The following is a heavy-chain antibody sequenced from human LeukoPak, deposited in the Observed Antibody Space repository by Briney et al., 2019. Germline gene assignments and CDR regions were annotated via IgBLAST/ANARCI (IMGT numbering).Heavy chain of an antibody. CDR1: GYTVSSNY. V-gene: IGHV3-66*01. CDR3: AREGGYGSYFDY. J-gene: IGHJ4*02. CDR2: IYSGGST. D-gene: IGHD4-17*01. Sequence: GGSLRHSCAASGYTVSSNYMSWVRQAPGKGLEWVSVIYSGGSTYNADSVKGRFTISRDNSKNTLYLQMNSLRAEDTAVYYCAREGGYGSYFDYWGQGTLVTVSS.